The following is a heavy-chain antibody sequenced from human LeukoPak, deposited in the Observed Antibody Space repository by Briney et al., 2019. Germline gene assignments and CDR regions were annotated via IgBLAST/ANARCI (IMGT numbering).Heavy chain of an antibody. J-gene: IGHJ4*02. CDR3: ARFRSGGWYYFDS. V-gene: IGHV4-61*01. D-gene: IGHD6-19*01. CDR2: LYVSGSA. Sequence: PSETLSLTCSVSGASLTNPTYFQWSWIRRPPGKGLEVIGSLYVSGSAKLNPSLESRLSMSLDPSTSQFFLKLRSVTAEDSALYYCARFRSGGWYYFDSWGQGTLVTVSS. CDR1: GASLTNPTYF.